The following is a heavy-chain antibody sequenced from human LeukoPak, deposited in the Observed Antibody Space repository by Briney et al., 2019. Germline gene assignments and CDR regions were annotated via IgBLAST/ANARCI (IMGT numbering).Heavy chain of an antibody. V-gene: IGHV3-11*06. Sequence: GGSLRLSCAASGFTFSDYYMSWIRQAPGKGLEWVSSITSSSSYIYYADSVKGRFTISRDNAKNSLYLQMDSLRVEDTAEYYCARDPYSGNYGAYYYYYMDVWGKGTTVTVSS. CDR3: ARDPYSGNYGAYYYYYMDV. CDR1: GFTFSDYY. J-gene: IGHJ6*03. D-gene: IGHD1-26*01. CDR2: ITSSSSYI.